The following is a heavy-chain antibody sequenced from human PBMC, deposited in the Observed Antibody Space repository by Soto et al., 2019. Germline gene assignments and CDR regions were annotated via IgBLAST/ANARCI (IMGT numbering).Heavy chain of an antibody. CDR1: GYTFTGYA. CDR2: INAGNGNT. J-gene: IGHJ5*02. Sequence: ASVKVSCKASGYTFTGYAMHWVRQAPGQRLEWMGWINAGNGNTKYSQKFQGRVTITADTSASAAYMELSSLRSEDTAVYYCAREGEYYDSSGSPRGWFDPSGQATLVTVSS. D-gene: IGHD3-22*01. V-gene: IGHV1-3*01. CDR3: AREGEYYDSSGSPRGWFDP.